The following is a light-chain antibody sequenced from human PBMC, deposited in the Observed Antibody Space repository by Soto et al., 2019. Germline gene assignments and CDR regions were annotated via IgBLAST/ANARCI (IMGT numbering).Light chain of an antibody. CDR3: QQYNNLPLIT. CDR1: QSVSSN. V-gene: IGKV3-15*01. J-gene: IGKJ5*01. CDR2: GAS. Sequence: VRPKSTATLSVSPGERATLSCRASQSVSSNLAWYQQKRGQAPRLPIYGASTRATGIPARFSGSGSGTEFTLTISSLQSEDFAVYYCQQYNNLPLITSGHVRLLAVK.